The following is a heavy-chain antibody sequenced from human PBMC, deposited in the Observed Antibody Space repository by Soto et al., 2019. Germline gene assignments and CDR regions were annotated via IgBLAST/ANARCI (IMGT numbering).Heavy chain of an antibody. V-gene: IGHV1-18*01. CDR1: GYSFTTYG. CDR2: ISTYNGDT. D-gene: IGHD2-15*01. Sequence: QVQLVQSGAEVKKPGASVKVSCKASGYSFTTYGIAWVRQAPGQGREWMGWISTYNGDTDYAQNLQGRVIMTTDTSTTTAYMEVRSLRSDDSAVYYCAREGSSPYYYYGMDVWGQGTTFSVSS. CDR3: AREGSSPYYYYGMDV. J-gene: IGHJ6*02.